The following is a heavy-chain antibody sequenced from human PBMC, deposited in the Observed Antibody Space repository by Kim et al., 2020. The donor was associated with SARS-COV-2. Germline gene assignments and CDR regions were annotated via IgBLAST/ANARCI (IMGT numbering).Heavy chain of an antibody. CDR2: IYPGDSDT. D-gene: IGHD3-22*01. V-gene: IGHV5-51*01. J-gene: IGHJ3*02. Sequence: GESLKISCKGSGYSFTSYWIAWVRQMPGKGLEWMGIIYPGDSDTRYSPSFQGQVTISADKSISTAYLQWSSLKASDTAMYYCARPHYYYDTRGGGYAFEIWGQGTMVTVSS. CDR1: GYSFTSYW. CDR3: ARPHYYYDTRGGGYAFEI.